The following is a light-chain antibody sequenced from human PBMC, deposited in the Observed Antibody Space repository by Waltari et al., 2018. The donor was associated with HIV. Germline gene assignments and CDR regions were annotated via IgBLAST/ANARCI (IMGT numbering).Light chain of an antibody. J-gene: IGLJ3*02. CDR3: CSYAGSSTL. V-gene: IGLV2-23*02. CDR1: SSDVGSYNL. CDR2: EVS. Sequence: QSALTQPAPASGSPGQSITISCTGTSSDVGSYNLVSWYQQHPGKAPKLMIYEVSKRPSGVSNRFSGSKSGNTASLTISGLQAEDEADYYCCSYAGSSTLFGGGTKLTVL.